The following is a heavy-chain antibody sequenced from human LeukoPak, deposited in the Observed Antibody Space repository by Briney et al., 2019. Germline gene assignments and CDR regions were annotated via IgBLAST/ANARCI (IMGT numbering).Heavy chain of an antibody. D-gene: IGHD1-26*01. CDR2: IKSKTDGGTT. V-gene: IGHV3-15*01. CDR3: TTEPVLVGATRVADY. CDR1: GFTFSNAW. J-gene: IGHJ4*02. Sequence: PGGSLRLSCAASGFTFSNAWMSWVRQAPGKGLEWVGRIKSKTDGGTTDYAAPVKGRFTISRDDSKNTLYLQMNSLKTEDTAVYYCTTEPVLVGATRVADYWGQGTLVTVSS.